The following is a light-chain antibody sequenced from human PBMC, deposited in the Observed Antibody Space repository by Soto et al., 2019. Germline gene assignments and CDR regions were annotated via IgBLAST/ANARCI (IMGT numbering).Light chain of an antibody. CDR1: QSISRN. J-gene: IGKJ1*01. Sequence: EIVMTQSPATLSVSPGERATLSXRASQSISRNLAWYQQKPGQAPRLLIYAASTRATGLPARFSGSGSGTEFTLTISSLQSEDFAVYSCQQYNNWPLTFGQGTKVDIK. V-gene: IGKV3-15*01. CDR2: AAS. CDR3: QQYNNWPLT.